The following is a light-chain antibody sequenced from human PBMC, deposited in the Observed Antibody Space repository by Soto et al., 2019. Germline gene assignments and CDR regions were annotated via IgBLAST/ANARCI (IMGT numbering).Light chain of an antibody. CDR1: QSISSY. V-gene: IGKV1-8*01. Sequence: ANPVTKSAVAFSASTGDRVTIICRASQSISSYLDWYQQKPGKAPKLLIYAASTLQSGVPSRFSGSGSGTDFTLTISSLQPEDFATYYCQQYYSLPQTFGQGTKVDIK. CDR2: AAS. CDR3: QQYYSLPQT. J-gene: IGKJ1*01.